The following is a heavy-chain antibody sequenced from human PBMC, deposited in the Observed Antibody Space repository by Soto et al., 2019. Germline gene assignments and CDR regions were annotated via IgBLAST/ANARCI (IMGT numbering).Heavy chain of an antibody. CDR2: ISAYNGDT. D-gene: IGHD5-18*01. V-gene: IGHV1-18*01. Sequence: QVQLVQSGAEVKKPGASVKVSCKASGFTFITYGFTWVRQAPGQGLEWMGWISAYNGDTHYPQKVQGRVTMTTDTSTSTAYMELRSLTSDDTAVYYCARKAMGAPVDQWGQGTLVIVSS. CDR3: ARKAMGAPVDQ. J-gene: IGHJ4*02. CDR1: GFTFITYG.